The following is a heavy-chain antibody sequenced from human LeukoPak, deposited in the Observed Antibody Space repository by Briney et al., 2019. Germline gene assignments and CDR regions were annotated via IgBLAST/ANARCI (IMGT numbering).Heavy chain of an antibody. Sequence: SETLSLTCTVSGGSISSSSYYWGWIRQPPGKGLEWIGSIYYSGSTYYNPSLKSRVTISVDTSKNQFSLKLSSVTAADTAVYYCARFSDYGDYAAWGQGTLVTVSA. J-gene: IGHJ5*02. V-gene: IGHV4-39*01. CDR1: GGSISSSSYY. D-gene: IGHD4-17*01. CDR3: ARFSDYGDYAA. CDR2: IYYSGST.